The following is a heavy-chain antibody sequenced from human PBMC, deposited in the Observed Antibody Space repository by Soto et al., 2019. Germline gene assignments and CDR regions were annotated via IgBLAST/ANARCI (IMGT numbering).Heavy chain of an antibody. Sequence: GGSLRLSCEASGFTFGYYGIHWVRQAPGKGLEWLSVTSYDGSKTSYADSVKGRFTISRDSSKKTVLLQMDGLRVEDTAIYYCAKERSSWDDNDGFDVWGPGTVVTVS. D-gene: IGHD6-19*01. V-gene: IGHV3-30*18. CDR1: GFTFGYYG. CDR3: AKERSSWDDNDGFDV. J-gene: IGHJ3*01. CDR2: TSYDGSKT.